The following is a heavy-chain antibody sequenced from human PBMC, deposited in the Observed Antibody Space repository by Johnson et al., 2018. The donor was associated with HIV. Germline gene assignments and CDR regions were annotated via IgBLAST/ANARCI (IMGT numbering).Heavy chain of an antibody. V-gene: IGHV3-7*01. CDR1: GFTFKTDW. J-gene: IGHJ3*02. D-gene: IGHD3-3*01. CDR2: IKEDGTEA. CDR3: ARDLTPSRTATPLRTTEWFDAFDI. Sequence: VQLVESGGGLIHPGGSLRLSCVASGFTFKTDWMTWVRQAPGKGLEWVANIKEDGTEANYVDSVKGRFTISRDNAKNSVFLQMESLRAEDMAVYYLARDLTPSRTATPLRTTEWFDAFDIWGQGTMVAVSS.